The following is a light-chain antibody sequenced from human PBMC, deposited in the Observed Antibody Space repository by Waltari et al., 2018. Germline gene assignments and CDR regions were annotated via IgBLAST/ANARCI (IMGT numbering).Light chain of an antibody. CDR1: QSVSSS. CDR2: DAS. J-gene: IGKJ4*01. CDR3: QQRSDWPT. Sequence: EIVLTQSPATLSLSPGERATLSCRASQSVSSSLAWYQQKPGQPPRLLIYDASNRATGIPARFSGGGSGTDFTLTISSLEPEDFAVYYCQQRSDWPTFGGGTKVEIK. V-gene: IGKV3-11*01.